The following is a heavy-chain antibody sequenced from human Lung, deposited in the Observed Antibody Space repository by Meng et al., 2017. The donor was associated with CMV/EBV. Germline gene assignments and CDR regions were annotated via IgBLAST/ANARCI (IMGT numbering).Heavy chain of an antibody. CDR1: GYAFTSYG. CDR2: ISANSGNT. CDR3: ARATDTLYQLLFSRVPPYYYYGMDV. Sequence: ASVKVSXKASGYAFTSYGISWVRRAPGQGLEWMGWISANSGNTHYAQNLQGRVTMTTDTSTSTAYMDLRSLSSDDTAVYYCARATDTLYQLLFSRVPPYYYYGMDVWGQGTTVTVSS. D-gene: IGHD2-2*01. V-gene: IGHV1-18*01. J-gene: IGHJ6*02.